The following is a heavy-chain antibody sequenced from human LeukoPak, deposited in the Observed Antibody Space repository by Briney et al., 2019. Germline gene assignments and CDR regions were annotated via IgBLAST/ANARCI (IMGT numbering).Heavy chain of an antibody. J-gene: IGHJ4*02. CDR3: ARGDPDIVVVVAATPDY. Sequence: ASVKVSCKASGYTFTGYYMHWVRQAPGQGLEWMGWINPNSGGTNYAQKFQGRVTMTRDTSISTAYMELSRLRSDDTAVYHCARGDPDIVVVVAATPDYWGQGTLVTVSS. CDR2: INPNSGGT. CDR1: GYTFTGYY. V-gene: IGHV1-2*02. D-gene: IGHD2-15*01.